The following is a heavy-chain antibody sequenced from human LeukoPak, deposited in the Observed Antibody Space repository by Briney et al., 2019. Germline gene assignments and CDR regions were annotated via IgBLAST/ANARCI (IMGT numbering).Heavy chain of an antibody. CDR2: IYYSGST. Sequence: SETLSLTCTVSGGSISSGDYYWSWIRQPPGKGLEWIGYIYYSGSTYYNPSLKSRVTISVDTSKNQFSLKLSSVTAADTAVYYCARGYDFWSGYDYWGQGTLVTVSS. V-gene: IGHV4-30-4*08. CDR1: GGSISSGDYY. D-gene: IGHD3-3*01. J-gene: IGHJ4*02. CDR3: ARGYDFWSGYDY.